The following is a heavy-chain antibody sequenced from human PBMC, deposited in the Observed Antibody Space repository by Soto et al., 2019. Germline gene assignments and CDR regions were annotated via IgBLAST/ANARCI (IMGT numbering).Heavy chain of an antibody. V-gene: IGHV3-23*01. J-gene: IGHJ6*02. CDR3: ANISCSGTSCYYYYGLDV. Sequence: PGGSLRLSCAASGFTFSSYAMSWVRQAPGKGLEWVSFISGSGGSTNYADFVQGRFTISRDNSKNTLYLHMNSLRAEDTAVYYCANISCSGTSCYYYYGLDVWGQGTTVTVSS. CDR1: GFTFSSYA. D-gene: IGHD2-15*01. CDR2: ISGSGGST.